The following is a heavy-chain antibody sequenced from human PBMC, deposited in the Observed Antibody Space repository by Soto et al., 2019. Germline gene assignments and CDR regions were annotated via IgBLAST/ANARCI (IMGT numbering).Heavy chain of an antibody. CDR1: GGSISSGGAISSNSYS. D-gene: IGHD2-21*02. Sequence: QLQLQESGSGLVKPSQTLSLTCAVSGGSISSGGAISSNSYSWNWIRQPPGKGLEWLGSIYESGNTYYSPALKSRVYTSVDRCKNQFSLNLSSVTAADTSVYYCARAPAIAHWYFDLWGRGTLATVSS. J-gene: IGHJ2*01. V-gene: IGHV4-30-2*01. CDR2: IYESGNT. CDR3: ARAPAIAHWYFDL.